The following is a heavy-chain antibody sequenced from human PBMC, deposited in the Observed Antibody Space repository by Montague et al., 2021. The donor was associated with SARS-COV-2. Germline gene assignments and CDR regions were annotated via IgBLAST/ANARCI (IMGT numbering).Heavy chain of an antibody. CDR1: GFTFSSHD. J-gene: IGHJ4*02. V-gene: IGHV3-23*03. CDR2: IYSGASYA. CDR3: AKGVGQKSSAVDY. Sequence: SLRLSCAASGFTFSSHDMTWVRQAPEKGLEWVSIIYSGASYASYAGSVKGRFTISRDNSKNTLYLQMNSLRAEDTAVYYCAKGVGQKSSAVDYWGQGTQVTVSS. D-gene: IGHD1-26*01.